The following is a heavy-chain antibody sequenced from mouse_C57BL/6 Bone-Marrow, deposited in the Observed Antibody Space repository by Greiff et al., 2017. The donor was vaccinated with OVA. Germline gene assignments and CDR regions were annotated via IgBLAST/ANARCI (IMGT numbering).Heavy chain of an antibody. CDR2: INPGSGGT. CDR1: GYAFTNYL. J-gene: IGHJ1*03. D-gene: IGHD2-4*01. V-gene: IGHV1-54*01. CDR3: ARFYDYDVHWYFDV. Sequence: QVQLQQSGAELVRPGTSVKVSCKASGYAFTNYLIEWVKQRPGQGLEWIGVINPGSGGTNYNEKFKGKATLTADKSSSTAYMQLSSLTSEDSAVYFCARFYDYDVHWYFDVWGTGTTVTVSS.